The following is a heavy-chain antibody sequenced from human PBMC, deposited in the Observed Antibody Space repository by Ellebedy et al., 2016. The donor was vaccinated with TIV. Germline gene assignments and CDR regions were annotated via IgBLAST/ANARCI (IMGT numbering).Heavy chain of an antibody. CDR3: VRGSRTVGGIYYYNGMDV. V-gene: IGHV3-13*05. Sequence: GESLKIPCASSGFTFSSYDMHWVRQPTGKGLESVSAVGTAGDPYYPDSVKGRFTISRENAKNSLYLQMNSLRAGDTAVYYCVRGSRTVGGIYYYNGMDVWGQGTTVTVSS. CDR1: GFTFSSYD. CDR2: VGTAGDP. D-gene: IGHD3-10*01. J-gene: IGHJ6*02.